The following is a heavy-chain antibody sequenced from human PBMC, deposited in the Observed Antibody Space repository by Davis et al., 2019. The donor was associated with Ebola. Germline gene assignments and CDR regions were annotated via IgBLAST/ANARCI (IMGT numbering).Heavy chain of an antibody. D-gene: IGHD3-22*01. CDR1: GGTFNTYA. V-gene: IGHV1-69*13. CDR2: IIPVSGIP. CDR3: AKDRYYSSSPLYYESEC. J-gene: IGHJ4*02. Sequence: SVKVSCKASGGTFNTYAISWVRQAPGQGLDWMGGIIPVSGIPKYAQKFQGRVTITADESTSTVYMELSSLRSEDTAVYYCAKDRYYSSSPLYYESECWGQGTLVTVSS.